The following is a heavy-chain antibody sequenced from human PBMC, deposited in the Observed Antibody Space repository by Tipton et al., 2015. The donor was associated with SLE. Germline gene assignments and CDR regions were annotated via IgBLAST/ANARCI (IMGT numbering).Heavy chain of an antibody. CDR3: ATSLIVQGIFFDF. CDR2: IYPSGSS. D-gene: IGHD1-26*01. Sequence: TLSLTCAVSGGSISSGSYAWNWIRQPPGKGLEWIGYIYPSGSSHYSPSFKSRLTISVDSSRNEISLMLSSVTAADTAVYYCATSLIVQGIFFDFWGQGTLVTVSS. CDR1: GGSISSGSYA. J-gene: IGHJ4*02. V-gene: IGHV4-30-2*01.